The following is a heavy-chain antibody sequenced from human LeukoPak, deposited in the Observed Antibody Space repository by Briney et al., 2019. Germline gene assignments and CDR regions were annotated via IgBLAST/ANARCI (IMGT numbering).Heavy chain of an antibody. Sequence: ASVKVSCKASGYTFTSYYMHWVRQAPGQGLEWMGIINPSGGSTSYAQKFQGRVAMTRVTSTSTVYMELSSLRSEDTAVYYCARAPGGVVVVAAYYAPPTDWFDPWGQGTLVTVSS. D-gene: IGHD2-15*01. CDR3: ARAPGGVVVVAAYYAPPTDWFDP. CDR1: GYTFTSYY. V-gene: IGHV1-46*01. CDR2: INPSGGST. J-gene: IGHJ5*02.